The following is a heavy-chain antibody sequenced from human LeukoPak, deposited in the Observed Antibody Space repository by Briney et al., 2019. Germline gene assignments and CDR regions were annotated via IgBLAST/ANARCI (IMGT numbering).Heavy chain of an antibody. V-gene: IGHV3-48*03. Sequence: GGSLRLSCAASGFSFSSYEMNWVRQAPGKGLEWVSYISSSGSTIYYADSVKGRFTISRDNAKNSLYLQMNSLRAEDTAVYYCARRKGGWYPFDYWGQGTLVTVSS. D-gene: IGHD6-19*01. J-gene: IGHJ4*02. CDR1: GFSFSSYE. CDR3: ARRKGGWYPFDY. CDR2: ISSSGSTI.